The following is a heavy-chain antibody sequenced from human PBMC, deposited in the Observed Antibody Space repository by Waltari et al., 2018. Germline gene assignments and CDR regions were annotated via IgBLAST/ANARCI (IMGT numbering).Heavy chain of an antibody. CDR2: IYYSGST. CDR1: GGSISSGSYY. D-gene: IGHD4-17*01. V-gene: IGHV4-39*07. J-gene: IGHJ6*02. Sequence: QVQLQESGPGLVKPSQTLSLTCTVSGGSISSGSYYWGWIRQPPGKGLEWIGSIYYSGSTYYNPSLKSRVTISVDTSKNQFSLKLSSVTAADTAVYYCARGGPKVDGDYDYYYGMDVWGQGTTVTVSS. CDR3: ARGGPKVDGDYDYYYGMDV.